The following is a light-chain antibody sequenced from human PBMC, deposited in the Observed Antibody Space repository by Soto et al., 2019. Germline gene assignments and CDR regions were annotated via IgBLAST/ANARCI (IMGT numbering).Light chain of an antibody. CDR1: EGISNY. CDR2: AAS. Sequence: DIQMTQSPSSLSASIGDRVTITCRASEGISNYVAWYQQKPGKVPKLLIYAASTLQSGVPSRCSGSGSWTDCTLTSSSLQPEDVATYYCQKYHSAPRTVGGGTKVEIK. J-gene: IGKJ4*01. CDR3: QKYHSAPRT. V-gene: IGKV1-27*01.